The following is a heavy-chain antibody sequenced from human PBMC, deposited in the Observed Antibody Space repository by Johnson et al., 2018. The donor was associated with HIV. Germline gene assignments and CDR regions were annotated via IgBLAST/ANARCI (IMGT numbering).Heavy chain of an antibody. CDR1: GFTFSSYA. CDR2: IRYDGSNR. V-gene: IGHV3-30*02. J-gene: IGHJ3*02. CDR3: AKDRFSGYAFSGAFDI. Sequence: VHLVESGGGVVRPGRSLRLSCAASGFTFSSYAMHWVRQAPGKGLEWVAFIRYDGSNRYYADSVKGRFTISRDNSKNTLYLQMNSLRAEDTAVYYCAKDRFSGYAFSGAFDIWGQGTMVTVSS. D-gene: IGHD5-12*01.